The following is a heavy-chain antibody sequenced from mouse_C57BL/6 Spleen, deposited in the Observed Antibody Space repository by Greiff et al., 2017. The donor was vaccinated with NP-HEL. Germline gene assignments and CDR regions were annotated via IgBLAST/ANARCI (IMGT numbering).Heavy chain of an antibody. D-gene: IGHD1-3*01. V-gene: IGHV14-4*01. J-gene: IGHJ2*01. CDR1: GFNIKDDY. Sequence: VHVKQSGAELVRPGASVKLSCTASGFNIKDDYMHWVKQRPEQGLEWIGWIDPENGDTEYASKFQGKATITADTSSNTAYLQLSSLTSEDTAVYYCTTNLVDYWGQGTTLTVSS. CDR3: TTNLVDY. CDR2: IDPENGDT.